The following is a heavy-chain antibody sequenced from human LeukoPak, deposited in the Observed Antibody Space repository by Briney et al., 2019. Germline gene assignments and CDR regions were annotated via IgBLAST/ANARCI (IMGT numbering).Heavy chain of an antibody. Sequence: PGGSLRLSCAASGFTFSNNWMSWIRPAPGKGLEWVANIKQDGSAKFYVDSVKGRFTISRDNAKNSLYLQMNSLRVADTALYYCVTGGSGSYYSAQVYWGQGTLVTVSS. CDR3: VTGGSGSYYSAQVY. D-gene: IGHD1-26*01. V-gene: IGHV3-7*04. CDR2: IKQDGSAK. CDR1: GFTFSNNW. J-gene: IGHJ4*02.